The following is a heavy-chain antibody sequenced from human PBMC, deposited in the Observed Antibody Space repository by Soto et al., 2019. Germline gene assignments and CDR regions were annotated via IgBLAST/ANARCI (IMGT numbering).Heavy chain of an antibody. CDR3: AHSMTYCGTGPWFDL. J-gene: IGHJ5*02. Sequence: QITLKESGPTLVKPTQTLTLTCTFSGFSLSTSGVGVGWIRQPPGKALEWLALIYWDDDKRYSPSLKSRLTISNDISKTQVDITMANMYLCDTAAYYCAHSMTYCGTGPWFDLLGQGTLVTASS. CDR2: IYWDDDK. CDR1: GFSLSTSGVG. D-gene: IGHD1-1*01. V-gene: IGHV2-5*02.